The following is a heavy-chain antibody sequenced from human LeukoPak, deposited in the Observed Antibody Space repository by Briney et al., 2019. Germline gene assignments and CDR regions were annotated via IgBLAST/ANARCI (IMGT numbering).Heavy chain of an antibody. CDR2: ISGSGGNT. J-gene: IGHJ4*02. D-gene: IGHD2-15*01. V-gene: IGHV3-23*01. CDR1: GFTFSSYA. Sequence: GGSLRLSCAASGFTFSSYAMSWVRQAPGKGLEWVSLISGSGGNTYYADSVKGRFTISRDNSKNTLFLQMNRLRPEDAAVYYCAKAPVTTCRGAFCYPFDYWGLGTLVTVSS. CDR3: AKAPVTTCRGAFCYPFDY.